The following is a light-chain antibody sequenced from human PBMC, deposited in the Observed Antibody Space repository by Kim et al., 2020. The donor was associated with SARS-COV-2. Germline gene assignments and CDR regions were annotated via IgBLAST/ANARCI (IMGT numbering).Light chain of an antibody. CDR3: QVWDSSSDHPV. CDR1: NIGSKS. Sequence: PEKTARITCGGNNIGSKSVHWYQQKPGQAPVLVIYYDSDRPSGIPERFSGSNSGNTATLTISRVEAGDEADYYCQVWDSSSDHPVFGGGTQLTVL. J-gene: IGLJ2*01. CDR2: YDS. V-gene: IGLV3-21*04.